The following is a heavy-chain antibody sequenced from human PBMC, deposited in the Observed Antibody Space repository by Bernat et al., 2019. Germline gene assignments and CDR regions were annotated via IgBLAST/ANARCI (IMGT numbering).Heavy chain of an antibody. Sequence: QVQLVESGGGVVQPGRSLRLSCAASGFTFSSYAMHWVRQAPGKGLEGVAVISYDGSNKYYADSVKGRFTISRDNSKNTLYLQMNSLRAEDTAVYYCATSILYSSGWSEFDPWGQGTLVTVSS. J-gene: IGHJ5*02. V-gene: IGHV3-30-3*01. CDR1: GFTFSSYA. CDR2: ISYDGSNK. D-gene: IGHD6-19*01. CDR3: ATSILYSSGWSEFDP.